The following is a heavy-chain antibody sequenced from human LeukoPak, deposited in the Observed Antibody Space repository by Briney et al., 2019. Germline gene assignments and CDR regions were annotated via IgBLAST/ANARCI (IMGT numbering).Heavy chain of an antibody. CDR3: AELGMIMIGGA. J-gene: IGHJ6*04. V-gene: IGHV3-48*03. Sequence: GAPLRLSCAASGFTFSSYEMNWVRQAPGQGLEWVSYISSSSSTIYYADSVKGRFTMSRGNAKNTVYLQMNSLRAEDTAVYYCAELGMIMIGGAWGKGTTVTISS. CDR1: GFTFSSYE. CDR2: ISSSSSTI. D-gene: IGHD3-16*01.